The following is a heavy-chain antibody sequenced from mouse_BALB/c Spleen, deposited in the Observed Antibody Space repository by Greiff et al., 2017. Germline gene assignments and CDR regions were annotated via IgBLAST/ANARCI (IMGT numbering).Heavy chain of an antibody. Sequence: EVMLVESGGGLVQPGGSRKLSCAASGFTFSSFGMHWVRQAPEKGLEWVAYISSGSSTIYYADTVKGRFTISRDNPKNTLFLQMTSLRSEDTAMYYCASELGQDYYAMDYWGQGTSVTVSS. CDR1: GFTFSSFG. CDR3: ASELGQDYYAMDY. CDR2: ISSGSSTI. V-gene: IGHV5-17*02. J-gene: IGHJ4*01. D-gene: IGHD4-1*01.